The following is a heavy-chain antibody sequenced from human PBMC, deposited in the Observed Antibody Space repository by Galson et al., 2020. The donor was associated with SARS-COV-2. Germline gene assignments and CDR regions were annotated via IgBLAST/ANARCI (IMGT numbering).Heavy chain of an antibody. D-gene: IGHD2-2*01. Sequence: ASVKVSCKAFGYTFNSYGVNWVRRAPGQGLEWMGWISVYSGNTNYAQKFQSRVTMTADTSTSTAYMELRSLRSDDTAVYYCARDRVVAAGTPGEYWGQGTQVTVYS. CDR2: ISVYSGNT. CDR1: GYTFNSYG. V-gene: IGHV1-18*01. J-gene: IGHJ4*02. CDR3: ARDRVVAAGTPGEY.